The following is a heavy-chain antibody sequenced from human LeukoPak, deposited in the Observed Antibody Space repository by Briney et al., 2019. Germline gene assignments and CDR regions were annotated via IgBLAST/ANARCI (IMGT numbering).Heavy chain of an antibody. CDR2: IKQDGSEK. D-gene: IGHD2-2*01. CDR3: AKAPRVVPAAPFDY. J-gene: IGHJ4*02. CDR1: GFTFSSYW. Sequence: GGSLRLSCAASGFTFSSYWMSWDRQAPGKGLEWVANIKQDGSEKHYVDSVKGRFTISRDNSKNTLYLQMNSLRAEDTAVYYCAKAPRVVPAAPFDYWGQGTLVTVSS. V-gene: IGHV3-7*03.